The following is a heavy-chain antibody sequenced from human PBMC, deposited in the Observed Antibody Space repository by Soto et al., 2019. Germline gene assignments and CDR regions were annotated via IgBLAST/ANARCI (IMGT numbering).Heavy chain of an antibody. V-gene: IGHV3-33*01. D-gene: IGHD6-19*01. CDR1: GFTFSSYG. CDR2: IWYDGSNK. Sequence: GGSLRLSCAASGFTFSSYGMHWVRQAPGKGLEGVAVIWYDGSNKYYADSVKGRFTISRDNSKNTLYLQMNSLRAEDTAVYYCARRALGYSSGWYYFDYWGQGTLVTVSS. J-gene: IGHJ4*02. CDR3: ARRALGYSSGWYYFDY.